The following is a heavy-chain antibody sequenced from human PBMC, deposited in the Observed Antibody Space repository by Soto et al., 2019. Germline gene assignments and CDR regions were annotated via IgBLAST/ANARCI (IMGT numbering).Heavy chain of an antibody. Sequence: EVQLVESGGGLVKPGGSLRLSCAASGLIFSDVWMTWVRQAPGKGLEWVGRIKTKPDDGTIDYAAPVRGRFTISRDDTKNTLYLQMTSLTPDDTGVYYCTTSKRGVDFWGPGTLVTVSS. CDR1: GLIFSDVW. V-gene: IGHV3-15*01. CDR3: TTSKRGVDF. D-gene: IGHD1-1*01. CDR2: IKTKPDDGTI. J-gene: IGHJ4*02.